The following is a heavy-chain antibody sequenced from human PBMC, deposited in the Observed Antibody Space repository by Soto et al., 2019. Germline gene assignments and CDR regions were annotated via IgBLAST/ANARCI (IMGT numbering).Heavy chain of an antibody. CDR3: ARGGIAVAAFPYYYYGMDV. J-gene: IGHJ6*02. CDR1: GGSFSGYY. V-gene: IGHV4-34*01. Sequence: QVQLQQWGAGLLKPSETLSLTCAVYGGSFSGYYWSWIRQPPGKGLEWIGEINHSGSTNYNPSLKSRVTISVDTSKNQFSLKLSSVTAADTAVYYCARGGIAVAAFPYYYYGMDVWGQGTTVTVSS. CDR2: INHSGST. D-gene: IGHD6-19*01.